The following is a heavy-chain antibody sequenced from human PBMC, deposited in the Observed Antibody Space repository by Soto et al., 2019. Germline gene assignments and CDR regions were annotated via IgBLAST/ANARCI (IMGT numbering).Heavy chain of an antibody. Sequence: QVQLQQWGAGPLRPLETLSLTCGVSCGSVSGYYWAWIRQSPGKGLEWIGEITDRGSINYNPSLKSRVGISVDTSKNHYSLNLRSVTAADTAVYYCARESHDILTGPPWVWYFDLWGRGTLVTVSS. V-gene: IGHV4-34*01. D-gene: IGHD3-9*01. CDR2: ITDRGSI. J-gene: IGHJ2*01. CDR1: CGSVSGYY. CDR3: ARESHDILTGPPWVWYFDL.